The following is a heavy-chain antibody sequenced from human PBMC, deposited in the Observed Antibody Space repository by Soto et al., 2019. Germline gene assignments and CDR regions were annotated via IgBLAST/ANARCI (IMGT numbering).Heavy chain of an antibody. CDR3: ARGSWAGGLGNFDYGLDV. J-gene: IGHJ6*02. D-gene: IGHD3-10*01. Sequence: QVQLVQTGAEVKTPGASVKVSCKASGYTLTSYDITWVRQATAQGLEWMGWMNPNSGDRGYAQKFQGRVTMTGNTAISTGYMELRSLRYEDTPGYYCARGSWAGGLGNFDYGLDVWGQGTKVT. CDR1: GYTLTSYD. CDR2: MNPNSGDR. V-gene: IGHV1-8*01.